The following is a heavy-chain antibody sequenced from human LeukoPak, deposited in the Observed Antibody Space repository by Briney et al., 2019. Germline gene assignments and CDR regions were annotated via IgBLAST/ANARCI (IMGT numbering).Heavy chain of an antibody. V-gene: IGHV3-23*01. J-gene: IGHJ4*02. CDR2: ISGSADTT. Sequence: GGSLRLSCAASGFTFSGYAMSWVRQAPGKGLEWVSSISGSADTTYNADSVKGRFTISRDSSKNTLCLQMNSLRAEDTAVYYCAKDRWASGTSTWDYWGQGTLVAVSS. D-gene: IGHD1-26*01. CDR1: GFTFSGYA. CDR3: AKDRWASGTSTWDY.